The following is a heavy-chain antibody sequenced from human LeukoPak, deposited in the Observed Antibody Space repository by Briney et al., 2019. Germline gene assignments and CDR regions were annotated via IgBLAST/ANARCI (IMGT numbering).Heavy chain of an antibody. D-gene: IGHD1-26*01. J-gene: IGHJ2*01. CDR1: GGPITSGGYY. V-gene: IGHV4-31*03. Sequence: SETLSLTCTVAGGPITSGGYYWTWIRQHPGKGLEWIGYIYYSGDTSYNPSLGSRVTMSLDTSKNQFSLSLTSVTAADTALYYCARVWAFGYFDVWGRGARVTVSS. CDR2: IYYSGDT. CDR3: ARVWAFGYFDV.